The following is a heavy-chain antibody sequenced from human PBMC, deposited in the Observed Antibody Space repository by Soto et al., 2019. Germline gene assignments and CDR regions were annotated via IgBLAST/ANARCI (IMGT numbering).Heavy chain of an antibody. J-gene: IGHJ4*02. D-gene: IGHD3-9*01. CDR2: MNPNSGNT. CDR1: GYTFTSYD. V-gene: IGHV1-8*01. CDR3: ARGAPYYDILTGYK. Sequence: ASVKVSCKASGYTFTSYDINWVRQATGQGLEWMGWMNPNSGNTGYAQKFQGRVTMTRNTSISTAYMELSSLRSEDTAVYYCARGAPYYDILTGYKWGQGTLVTVSS.